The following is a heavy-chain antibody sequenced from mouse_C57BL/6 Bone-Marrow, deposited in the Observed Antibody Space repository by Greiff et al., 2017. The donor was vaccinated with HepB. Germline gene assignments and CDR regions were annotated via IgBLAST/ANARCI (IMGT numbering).Heavy chain of an antibody. Sequence: VQLKQSGPELVKPGASVKIPCKASGYTFTDYNMDWVKQSHGKSLEWIGDINPNNGGTIYNQKFKGKATLTVDKSSSTAYMELRSLTSEDTAVYYCARGTVVVTSRYFDYWVQGTTLTVSS. CDR2: INPNNGGT. D-gene: IGHD1-1*01. V-gene: IGHV1-18*01. J-gene: IGHJ2*01. CDR1: GYTFTDYN. CDR3: ARGTVVVTSRYFDY.